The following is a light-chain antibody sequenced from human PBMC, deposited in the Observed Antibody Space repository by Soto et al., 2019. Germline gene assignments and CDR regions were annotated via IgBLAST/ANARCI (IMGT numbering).Light chain of an antibody. CDR3: QQFNSYCT. J-gene: IGKJ5*01. Sequence: AIQLTQSPSSLSASVGDRVTITCRASRGISSALAWYQQKPGKAPKLLIYDASSLESGVPSRFSGSGSGTDFTLTISSLQPEDFATYYCQQFNSYCTFGQGTRLEIK. CDR2: DAS. CDR1: RGISSA. V-gene: IGKV1-13*02.